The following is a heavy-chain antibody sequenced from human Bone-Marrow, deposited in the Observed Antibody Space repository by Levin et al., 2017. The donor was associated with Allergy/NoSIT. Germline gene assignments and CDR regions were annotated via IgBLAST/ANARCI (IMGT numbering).Heavy chain of an antibody. CDR1: GFTLTNYA. Sequence: GGSLRLSCAVSGFTLTNYAMHWVRQAPGKGLEWVTMISYDGNNKYYGESVKGRFTISRDNSKNTLFLEMDSLRAEDTAVYFCAKGLRGLGYFDSWGQGTLVTVSS. D-gene: IGHD3-16*01. V-gene: IGHV3-30*18. CDR3: AKGLRGLGYFDS. CDR2: ISYDGNNK. J-gene: IGHJ4*02.